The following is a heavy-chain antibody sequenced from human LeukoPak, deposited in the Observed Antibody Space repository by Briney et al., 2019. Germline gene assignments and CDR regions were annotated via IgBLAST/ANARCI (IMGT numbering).Heavy chain of an antibody. CDR1: GATFSSYA. Sequence: SVKVSCKASGATFSSYAISWVRQAPGQGLEWMGRIIPILGIANYAQKFQGRVTITADKSTRTAYMEPSSLRSEDTAVYYCAGPELSGYAFDLWGQGTMVSVSS. D-gene: IGHD2-15*01. V-gene: IGHV1-69*04. CDR3: AGPELSGYAFDL. J-gene: IGHJ3*01. CDR2: IIPILGIA.